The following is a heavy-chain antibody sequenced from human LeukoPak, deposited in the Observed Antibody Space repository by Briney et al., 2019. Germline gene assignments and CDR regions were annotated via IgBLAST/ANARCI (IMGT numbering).Heavy chain of an antibody. CDR2: TSYDGSKK. V-gene: IGHV3-30-3*01. J-gene: IGHJ3*01. CDR1: GFTFSGSA. CDR3: ARSYGSGRGDAFDV. D-gene: IGHD3-10*01. Sequence: PGGSLKLSCAASGFTFSGSAMHWVRQAPGKGLEGVAVTSYDGSKKYYADSVKGRFTISRDNSKNTLYLQMNSLRAEDTAVYYCARSYGSGRGDAFDVWGQGTMVTVSS.